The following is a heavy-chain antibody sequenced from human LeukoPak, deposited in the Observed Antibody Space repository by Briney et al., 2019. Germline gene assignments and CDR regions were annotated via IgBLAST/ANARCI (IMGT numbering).Heavy chain of an antibody. D-gene: IGHD6-19*01. CDR1: GSSFSDSNYH. J-gene: IGHJ4*02. Sequence: SETLSLTCTVTGSSFSDSNYHWGWIRQPPGKGLEWIGSVSYSGRSNSNPSLKSRVTISVDTSKNQFSLNLTSVTAADTAVYYCARVISSGWAFYFDYWGQGTLVTVSS. V-gene: IGHV4-39*07. CDR3: ARVISSGWAFYFDY. CDR2: VSYSGRS.